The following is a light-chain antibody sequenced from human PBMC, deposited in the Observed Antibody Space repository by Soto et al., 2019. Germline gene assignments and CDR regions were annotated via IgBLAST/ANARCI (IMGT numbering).Light chain of an antibody. J-gene: IGLJ1*01. CDR1: SSDIGGYNY. V-gene: IGLV2-14*03. CDR3: SSYRASSTTHYV. Sequence: QSALTQPASLSGSPGQSITISCTGTSSDIGGYNYVSWYQQHPGKAPKLIIHDVTNRPSGVSDRFFGSKSGNTASLTISGLQAEDEADYYCSSYRASSTTHYVFGPGTKLTVL. CDR2: DVT.